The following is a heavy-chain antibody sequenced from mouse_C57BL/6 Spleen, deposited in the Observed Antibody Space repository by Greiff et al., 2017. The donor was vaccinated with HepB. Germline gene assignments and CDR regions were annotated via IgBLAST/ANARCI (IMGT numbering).Heavy chain of an antibody. J-gene: IGHJ2*01. V-gene: IGHV1-53*01. D-gene: IGHD1-1*01. Sequence: VKLQQPGTELVKPGASVKLSCKASGYTFTSYWMHWVKQRPGQGLEWIGNINPSNGGTNYNEKFKSKATLTVDKSTSTAYMQLSSLTSEDSAVYYGARWGSSLYYFDDWGQGTTLTVSS. CDR3: ARWGSSLYYFDD. CDR1: GYTFTSYW. CDR2: INPSNGGT.